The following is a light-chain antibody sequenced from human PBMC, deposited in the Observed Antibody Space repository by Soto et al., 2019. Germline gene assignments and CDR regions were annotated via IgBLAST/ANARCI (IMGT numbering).Light chain of an antibody. CDR3: QQANVFPRS. CDR1: EDVSRW. V-gene: IGKV1D-12*01. CDR2: GAT. Sequence: DIQMTQSPSYVYASVGDTVTFTCRASEDVSRWLGWYQQKPGRAPSLLIFGATSLQDGVPSRFSATESGTHFTLTINGVQPDDFAAYFCQQANVFPRSFGQGTKFDFK. J-gene: IGKJ2*01.